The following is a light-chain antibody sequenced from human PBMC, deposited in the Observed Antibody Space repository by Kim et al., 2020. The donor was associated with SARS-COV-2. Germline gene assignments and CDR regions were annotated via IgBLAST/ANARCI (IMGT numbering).Light chain of an antibody. CDR3: QQYNGYSLT. CDR2: DAS. Sequence: DIQMTQSPSTLSASVGDRVTITCRASQPISTWLAWYQQKPGKAPNLLISDASSLQSGVPSRFSGTGSGTEFTLTISRLQPDEFATYYCQQYNGYSLTFGQGTKVDIK. V-gene: IGKV1-5*01. J-gene: IGKJ1*01. CDR1: QPISTW.